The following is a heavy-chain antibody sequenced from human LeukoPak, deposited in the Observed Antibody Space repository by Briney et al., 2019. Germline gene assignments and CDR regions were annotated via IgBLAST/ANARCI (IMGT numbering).Heavy chain of an antibody. CDR3: ARGDRGTAAGNNWFNP. CDR1: GFTFSSDA. J-gene: IGHJ5*02. CDR2: ISYDGKEK. D-gene: IGHD6-13*01. Sequence: GRSLRLSCVASGFTFSSDAMHWVRQAPGKGLEWVAVISYDGKEKYHADSVKGRFTISRDNSKNTLYLQMNSLRVEDTAVYYCARGDRGTAAGNNWFNPWGQGTLFTVSS. V-gene: IGHV3-30*04.